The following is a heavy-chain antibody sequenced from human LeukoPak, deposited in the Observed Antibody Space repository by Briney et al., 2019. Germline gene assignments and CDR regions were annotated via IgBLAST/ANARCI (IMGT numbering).Heavy chain of an antibody. J-gene: IGHJ3*02. CDR3: AKDRGKWKYDYVWGSYRPDAFDI. Sequence: GGSLRLSCAASVFTFSSYAMSWVRQAPGKGLEWVSAISGSGGSTYYADSVKGRFTISRDNSKNTLYLQMNSLRAEDTAVYYCAKDRGKWKYDYVWGSYRPDAFDIWGQGTMVTVSS. V-gene: IGHV3-23*01. CDR2: ISGSGGST. CDR1: VFTFSSYA. D-gene: IGHD3-16*02.